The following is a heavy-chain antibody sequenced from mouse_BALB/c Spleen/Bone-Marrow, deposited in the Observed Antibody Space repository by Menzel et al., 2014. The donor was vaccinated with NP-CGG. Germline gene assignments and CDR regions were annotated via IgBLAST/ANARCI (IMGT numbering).Heavy chain of an antibody. CDR3: AREWTARAVDY. D-gene: IGHD3-2*01. CDR1: GYAFTNYL. J-gene: IGHJ2*01. Sequence: QVQLKESGAELVRPGTSVKVSCKASGYAFTNYLIEWVKQRPVQGLEWIGVINPGSGGANYNAKFKSKATLTADKSSSTGFMQLRSLTSDDSAVYFFAREWTARAVDYWGQGTTLTVSS. V-gene: IGHV1-54*01. CDR2: INPGSGGA.